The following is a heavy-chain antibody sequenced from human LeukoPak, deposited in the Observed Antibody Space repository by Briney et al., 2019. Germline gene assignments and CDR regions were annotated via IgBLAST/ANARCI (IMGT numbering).Heavy chain of an antibody. D-gene: IGHD6-13*01. CDR2: INPNRVGT. Sequence: ASVKVSCKASGYTFTGYYMHWVRQAPGHGLEWMGWINPNRVGTNYAQKFQGRVTMTRDTSISTAYMELSRLRSDDTAVYYCAIPFQEQQRVEIDYWGQGTLVTVSS. V-gene: IGHV1-2*02. CDR3: AIPFQEQQRVEIDY. CDR1: GYTFTGYY. J-gene: IGHJ4*02.